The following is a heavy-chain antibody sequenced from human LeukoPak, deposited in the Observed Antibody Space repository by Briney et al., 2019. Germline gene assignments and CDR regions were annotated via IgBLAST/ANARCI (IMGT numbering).Heavy chain of an antibody. CDR3: ARSGYCSGGSCSPNGAFDI. CDR1: GYTSTGYH. V-gene: IGHV1-2*02. CDR2: INPKTGLT. J-gene: IGHJ3*02. D-gene: IGHD2-15*01. Sequence: ASVKVSCKASGYTSTGYHIHWVRQAPGQGLECMGWINPKTGLTNYAQDFQGRVTMTRDTSISTAYLELRSLRSDDTAVYYCARSGYCSGGSCSPNGAFDIWGQGTMVTVSS.